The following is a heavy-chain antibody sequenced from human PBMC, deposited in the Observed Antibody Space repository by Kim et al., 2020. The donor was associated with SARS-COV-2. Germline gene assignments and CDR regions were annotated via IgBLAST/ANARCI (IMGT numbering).Heavy chain of an antibody. J-gene: IGHJ6*03. Sequence: GGSLRLSCAASGFTFSSYGMHWVRQAPGKGLEWVAVIWYDGSNKYYADSVKGRFTISRDNSKNTLYLQMNSLRAEDTAVYYCARDAYYDFWSGPGHYMDVWGKWTTVTVSS. CDR2: IWYDGSNK. V-gene: IGHV3-33*01. D-gene: IGHD3-3*01. CDR1: GFTFSSYG. CDR3: ARDAYYDFWSGPGHYMDV.